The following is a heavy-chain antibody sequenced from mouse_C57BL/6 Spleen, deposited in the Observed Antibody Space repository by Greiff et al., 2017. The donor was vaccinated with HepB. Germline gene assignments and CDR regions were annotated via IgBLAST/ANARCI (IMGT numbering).Heavy chain of an antibody. CDR1: GYSFTGYY. CDR2: INPSTGGT. J-gene: IGHJ3*01. D-gene: IGHD4-1*01. CDR3: ARWDGWFAY. Sequence: VQLQQSGPELVKPGASVKISCKASGYSFTGYYMNWVKQSPEKSLEWIGEINPSTGGTTYNQKFKAKATLTVDKSSSTAYMQLKSLTSEDSADYYSARWDGWFAYWGQETLVTVSA. V-gene: IGHV1-42*01.